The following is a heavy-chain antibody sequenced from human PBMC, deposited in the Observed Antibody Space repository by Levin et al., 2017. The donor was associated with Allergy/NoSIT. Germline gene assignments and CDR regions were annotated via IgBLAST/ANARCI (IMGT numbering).Heavy chain of an antibody. D-gene: IGHD3-16*01. J-gene: IGHJ5*02. V-gene: IGHV4-59*01. CDR2: INHSGST. CDR1: GSTTSLFY. CDR3: ARDTGGWYFDR. Sequence: SQTLSLPCTVSGSTTSLFYWNWIRQTPGKGLEWIGYINHSGSTKYNPSLKSRVTISLDKSKNQFSLLLTSVTAADTAVYYCARDTGGWYFDRWGQGTLVTVSS.